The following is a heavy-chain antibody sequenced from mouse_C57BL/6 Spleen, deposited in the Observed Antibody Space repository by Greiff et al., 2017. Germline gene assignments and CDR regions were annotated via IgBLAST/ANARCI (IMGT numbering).Heavy chain of an antibody. CDR3: GPYDYDGEAWVAY. D-gene: IGHD2-4*01. CDR2: IYPGSGNT. CDR1: GYSFTSYY. V-gene: IGHV1-66*01. J-gene: IGHJ3*01. Sequence: QVQLKQSGPELVKPGASVKISCKASGYSFTSYYIHWVKQRPGQGLEWIGWIYPGSGNTKYNEKFKGKATLTADTPSSTSYMQLSSLTSEDSAVYYCGPYDYDGEAWVAYWGQGTLVTVSA.